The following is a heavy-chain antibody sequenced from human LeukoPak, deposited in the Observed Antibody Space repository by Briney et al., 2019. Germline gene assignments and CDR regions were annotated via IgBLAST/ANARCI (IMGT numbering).Heavy chain of an antibody. V-gene: IGHV1-69*05. Sequence: SVKVSCKASGGTFSRYAISWVRQAPGQGLEWVRRIIPIFGTANYAQKCQGRVKITTDESTSTAYMEQSSLRSEDTAVYYWARASWGYGDSPFDYGGVGTLVTVPS. D-gene: IGHD4-17*01. J-gene: IGHJ4*02. CDR3: ARASWGYGDSPFDY. CDR1: GGTFSRYA. CDR2: IIPIFGTA.